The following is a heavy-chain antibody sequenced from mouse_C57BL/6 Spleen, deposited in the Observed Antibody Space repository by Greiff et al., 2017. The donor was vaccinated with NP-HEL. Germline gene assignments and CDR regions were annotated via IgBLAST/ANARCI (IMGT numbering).Heavy chain of an antibody. Sequence: QVQLKQPGAELVKPGASVKLSCKASGYTFTSYWMHWVKQRPGQGLEWIGMIHPNSGSTNYNEKFKSKATLTVDKSSSTAYMQLSSLTSEDSAVYYCARTFITTVEGWGQGTLVTVSA. CDR2: IHPNSGST. V-gene: IGHV1-64*01. CDR1: GYTFTSYW. CDR3: ARTFITTVEG. D-gene: IGHD1-1*01. J-gene: IGHJ3*01.